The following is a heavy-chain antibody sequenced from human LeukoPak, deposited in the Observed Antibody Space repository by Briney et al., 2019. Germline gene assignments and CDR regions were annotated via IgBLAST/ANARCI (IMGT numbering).Heavy chain of an antibody. CDR3: ARGTYNWFDP. V-gene: IGHV1-8*01. CDR1: GYTFTSYD. Sequence: ASVKVTCKASGYTFTSYDINWVRQATGQGLEWMGWMNPNSGNTGYAQKVQGRVTMTRNTSISTAYMELSSMRSEDTAVYYCARGTYNWFDPWGQGTLVTVAS. CDR2: MNPNSGNT. J-gene: IGHJ5*02.